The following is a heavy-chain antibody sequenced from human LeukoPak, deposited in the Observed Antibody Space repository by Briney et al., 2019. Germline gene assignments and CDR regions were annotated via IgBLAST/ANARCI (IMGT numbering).Heavy chain of an antibody. V-gene: IGHV1-2*02. D-gene: IGHD1-1*01. CDR1: GYTFTGYY. CDR2: INPNSSGT. J-gene: IGHJ4*02. Sequence: ASVKVSCKASGYTFTGYYMHWVRQAPGQGLEWMGWINPNSSGTNYAQKFQGRVTMTRDTSISTAYMELSRLRSDDTAVYYCARAGGYNWNDHDYWGQGTLVTVSS. CDR3: ARAGGYNWNDHDY.